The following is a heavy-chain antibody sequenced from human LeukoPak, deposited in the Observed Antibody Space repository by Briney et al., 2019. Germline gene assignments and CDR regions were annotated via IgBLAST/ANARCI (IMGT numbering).Heavy chain of an antibody. J-gene: IGHJ4*02. V-gene: IGHV3-66*02. D-gene: IGHD3-3*01. Sequence: GGSLRLSCAASGFTVSSNYMSWVRQAPGKGLEWVSVIYSGGSTYYADSAKGRFTISRDNSKNTLYLQMNSLRAEDTAVYYCASSGITIFGVVMRYFDYWGQGTLVTVSS. CDR1: GFTVSSNY. CDR2: IYSGGST. CDR3: ASSGITIFGVVMRYFDY.